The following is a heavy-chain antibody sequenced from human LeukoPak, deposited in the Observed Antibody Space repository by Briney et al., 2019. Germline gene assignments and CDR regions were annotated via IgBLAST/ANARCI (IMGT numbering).Heavy chain of an antibody. D-gene: IGHD1-7*01. CDR1: GFSFSDYY. CDR3: ARVMGNYASDY. J-gene: IGHJ4*02. Sequence: PGGSLRLSCAASGFSFSDYYMSWIRQAPGKGLEWVSYISSRGDTMFYSDSVKGRFTISRDNGKKSLFLEINSLRAEDAAIYYCARVMGNYASDYWGQGALVTVSS. V-gene: IGHV3-11*04. CDR2: ISSRGDTM.